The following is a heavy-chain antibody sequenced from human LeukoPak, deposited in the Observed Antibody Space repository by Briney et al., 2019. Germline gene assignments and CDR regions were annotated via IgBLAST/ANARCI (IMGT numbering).Heavy chain of an antibody. V-gene: IGHV3-30*18. Sequence: PGGSLRLSCAASGFTFSTYGMHWVRQAPGKGLEWVAVISYDGSNIYYADSVKGRFTISRDNSKNMLYLQMSSLRTEDTAVYYCAKKSPGSYYATPDYWGQGTLVTVSS. J-gene: IGHJ4*02. D-gene: IGHD3-10*01. CDR2: ISYDGSNI. CDR3: AKKSPGSYYATPDY. CDR1: GFTFSTYG.